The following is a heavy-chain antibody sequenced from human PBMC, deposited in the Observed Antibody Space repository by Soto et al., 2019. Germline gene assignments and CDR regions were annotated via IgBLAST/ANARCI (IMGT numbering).Heavy chain of an antibody. CDR2: IFPIFGTA. V-gene: IGHV1-69*13. CDR3: ARGRGFPRSAWYDSSGPYYYGMDV. CDR1: GGTFSSYA. D-gene: IGHD3-22*01. J-gene: IGHJ6*02. Sequence: GASVKVSCKASGGTFSSYAISWVRQAPGQGLEWMGGIFPIFGTANYAQKFQGRVTITADESTSTAYMELSSLRSEDTAVYYCARGRGFPRSAWYDSSGPYYYGMDVWGQGTTVTVSS.